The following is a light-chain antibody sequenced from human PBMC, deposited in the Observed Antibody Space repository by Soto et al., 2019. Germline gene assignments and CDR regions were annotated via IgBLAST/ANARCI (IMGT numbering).Light chain of an antibody. CDR2: ENN. V-gene: IGLV1-51*02. Sequence: QSVLTQPPSVSAAPGQQVTISCSGSSSNIGNNYVSWYQQVPGTVPKLLIHENNKRPSGIPDRFSGSKSGTSATLGITGLQTGDEADYYCGTWDSSLSGGVFGGGTKVTVL. J-gene: IGLJ3*02. CDR1: SSNIGNNY. CDR3: GTWDSSLSGGV.